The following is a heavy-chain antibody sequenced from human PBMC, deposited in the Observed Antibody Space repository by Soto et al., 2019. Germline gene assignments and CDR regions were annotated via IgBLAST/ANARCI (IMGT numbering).Heavy chain of an antibody. CDR1: GGSISSGDNY. D-gene: IGHD2-2*01. V-gene: IGHV4-31*03. J-gene: IGHJ6*03. CDR2: IYYSGST. Sequence: QVQLQASGPGLAKPSQTLSLTCTVSGGSISSGDNYWSWIRQHPGKGLEWIAFIYYSGSTYYNPSLKSRVIISVDTSKNQFSLKLSSVTAADTAVYYCARAPQLLFYYYYYMDVWGKGTTVTVSS. CDR3: ARAPQLLFYYYYYMDV.